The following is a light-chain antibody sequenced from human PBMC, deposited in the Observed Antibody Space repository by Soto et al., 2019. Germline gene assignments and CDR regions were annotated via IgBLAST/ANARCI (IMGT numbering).Light chain of an antibody. CDR3: QQGSSFPRT. CDR1: QAIGSW. CDR2: AAS. Sequence: DIQMTQSPSSVSASVGDRVTITCRASQAIGSWLAWYQQKPGKAPKLLIYAASSLQSGVPSRFSGSGSGSDFTRTISSLQPEDFATYYCQQGSSFPRTFGQGAKVEIK. J-gene: IGKJ1*01. V-gene: IGKV1D-12*01.